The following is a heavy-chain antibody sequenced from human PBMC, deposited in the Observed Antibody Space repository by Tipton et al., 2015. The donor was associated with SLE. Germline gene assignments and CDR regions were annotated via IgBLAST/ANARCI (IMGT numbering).Heavy chain of an antibody. J-gene: IGHJ4*02. D-gene: IGHD6-19*01. CDR1: GFTFTSYT. CDR3: VRGEAVTDY. CDR2: VSSSTIYT. Sequence: SLRLSCVASGFTFTSYTMNWVRQAPGKELEWVSSVSSSTIYTYYADSVKGRFTISRDNAKNSLYLQMDTLRADDTAVYYCVRGEAVTDYWGQGTLVTVSS. V-gene: IGHV3-21*01.